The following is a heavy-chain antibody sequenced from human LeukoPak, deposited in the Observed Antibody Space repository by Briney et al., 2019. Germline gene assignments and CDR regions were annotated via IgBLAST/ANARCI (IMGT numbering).Heavy chain of an antibody. CDR2: INHSGST. D-gene: IGHD3-3*01. J-gene: IGHJ6*03. CDR1: GGSFSGYY. CDR3: AREGDFWSGYYNYYYYYVDV. Sequence: SETLSLTCAVYGGSFSGYYWSWIRQPPGKGLEWIGEINHSGSTNYNPSLKSRVTISVDTSKNQFSLKLSSVTAADTAVYYCAREGDFWSGYYNYYYYYVDVWGKGTTVTVSS. V-gene: IGHV4-34*01.